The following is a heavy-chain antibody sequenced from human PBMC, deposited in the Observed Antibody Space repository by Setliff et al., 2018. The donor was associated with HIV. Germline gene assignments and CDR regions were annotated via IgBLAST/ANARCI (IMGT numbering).Heavy chain of an antibody. CDR3: ARHEGIRGVSDYFDY. CDR1: GGSISSSSYY. CDR2: TDYSGSS. J-gene: IGHJ4*02. Sequence: SETLSLTCTVSGGSISSSSYYWGWIRQPSGKGLEWIGSTDYSGSSCYNPSLKSRVTIFVDTSKNQFSLKLSSVTAADTSVYYCARHEGIRGVSDYFDYWGQGTLVTVSS. D-gene: IGHD3-10*01. V-gene: IGHV4-39*01.